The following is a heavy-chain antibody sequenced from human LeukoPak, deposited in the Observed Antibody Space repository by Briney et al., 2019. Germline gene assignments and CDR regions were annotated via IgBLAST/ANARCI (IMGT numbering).Heavy chain of an antibody. V-gene: IGHV3-30*03. CDR2: ISYDGSNK. CDR3: ARGGAWLGYYYYVGMDV. Sequence: GGSLRLSCAASGFTFSSYGMHWVRQAPGKGLEWVAVISYDGSNKYYADSVKGRFSISRDNSRNTLYLQMNGLRAEDTAVYYCARGGAWLGYYYYVGMDVWGQGTTVTVSS. D-gene: IGHD6-19*01. J-gene: IGHJ6*02. CDR1: GFTFSSYG.